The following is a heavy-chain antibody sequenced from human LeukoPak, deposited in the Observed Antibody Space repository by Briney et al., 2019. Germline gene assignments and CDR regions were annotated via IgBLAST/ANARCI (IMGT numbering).Heavy chain of an antibody. V-gene: IGHV3-23*01. Sequence: PGGSLRLSCAASGFTFRAYTMNWVRQAPGKGLEWVSGIYGSGEGQTFYADSVRGRFTISRDDSRNLVFLHMDNLRVEDTALYYCAKDIRHSITMIEIDYWGQGTLVTVSS. D-gene: IGHD3-22*01. CDR1: GFTFRAYT. J-gene: IGHJ4*02. CDR2: IYGSGEGQT. CDR3: AKDIRHSITMIEIDY.